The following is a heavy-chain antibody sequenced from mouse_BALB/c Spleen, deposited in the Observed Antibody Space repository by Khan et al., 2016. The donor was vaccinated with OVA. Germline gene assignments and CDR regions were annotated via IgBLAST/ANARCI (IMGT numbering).Heavy chain of an antibody. J-gene: IGHJ4*01. CDR1: GFTFTNYG. CDR3: ARGGYNGTMDF. CDR2: INTYTGKP. D-gene: IGHD3-1*01. Sequence: QIQLVQSGPELKKPGETVQISCTASGFTFTNYGMNWVRQAPGKGLKWMGWINTYTGKPTFTDDFKGRFTFTSDTSSSTAYLQINSLKTEDTATYFCARGGYNGTMDFWGQGTSVTVSS. V-gene: IGHV9-3-1*01.